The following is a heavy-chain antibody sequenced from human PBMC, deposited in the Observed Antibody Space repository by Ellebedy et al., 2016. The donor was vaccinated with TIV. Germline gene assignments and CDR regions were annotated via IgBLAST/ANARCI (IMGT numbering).Heavy chain of an antibody. J-gene: IGHJ5*02. CDR2: IIPIFGTA. V-gene: IGHV1-69*06. Sequence: SVKVSCXASGGTFSSYAISWVRQAPGQGLEWMGGIIPIFGTANYAQKFQGRVTITADKSTSTAYMELSSLRSEDTAVYYCARDWGTYSNYDYNWFDPWGQGTLVTVSS. CDR3: ARDWGTYSNYDYNWFDP. D-gene: IGHD4-11*01. CDR1: GGTFSSYA.